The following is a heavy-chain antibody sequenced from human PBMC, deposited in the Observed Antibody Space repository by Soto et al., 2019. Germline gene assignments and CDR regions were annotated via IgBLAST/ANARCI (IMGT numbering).Heavy chain of an antibody. J-gene: IGHJ4*02. CDR1: GYTFTSYA. CDR2: INASNGNT. CDR3: AREVRELVDY. Sequence: GASVKVSCKASGYTFTSYAMHWVRQAPGQRLEWMGWINASNGNTKYSQKFQGRVTITRDTSASTAYMELSSLRSEDTAVYYCAREVRELVDYWGQGTLVTVSS. D-gene: IGHD1-26*01. V-gene: IGHV1-3*01.